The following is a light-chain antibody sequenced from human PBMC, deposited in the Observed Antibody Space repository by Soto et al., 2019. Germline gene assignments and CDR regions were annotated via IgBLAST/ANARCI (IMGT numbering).Light chain of an antibody. Sequence: QSVLTQPPSASGTPGQRVTISCSGSSSNIGRNTVNWYQQLPGTAPTLLIYSNNQRPSGVPDRFSGSKSGTSASLAISGLQSEDEADYYCAAWDGSLDGHGVFGGGTKLTVL. V-gene: IGLV1-44*01. J-gene: IGLJ2*01. CDR1: SSNIGRNT. CDR3: AAWDGSLDGHGV. CDR2: SNN.